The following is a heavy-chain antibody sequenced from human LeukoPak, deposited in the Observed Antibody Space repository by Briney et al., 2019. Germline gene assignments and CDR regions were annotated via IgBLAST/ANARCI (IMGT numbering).Heavy chain of an antibody. V-gene: IGHV1-2*02. D-gene: IGHD7-27*01. Sequence: ASVKVSCKASGYSFTNYFIFWVRQAPGQGLDWMAYVNPYNGFTKFAQKFRGRVTITRDTSTNTAYMELSSLRSDDTAVYYCAKQTNWGFQVPDFWGQGTLVTVSS. CDR1: GYSFTNYF. J-gene: IGHJ4*02. CDR3: AKQTNWGFQVPDF. CDR2: VNPYNGFT.